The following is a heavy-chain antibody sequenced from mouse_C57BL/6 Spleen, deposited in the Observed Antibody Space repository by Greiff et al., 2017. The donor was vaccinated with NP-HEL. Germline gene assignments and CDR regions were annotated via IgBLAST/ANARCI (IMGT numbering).Heavy chain of an antibody. CDR3: ARNWYYYAMDY. CDR1: GFTFSDYG. V-gene: IGHV5-17*01. J-gene: IGHJ4*01. D-gene: IGHD4-1*01. Sequence: EVKLVESGGGLVKPGGSLKLSCAASGFTFSDYGLHWVRQAPEKGLEWVAYISSGSSTIYYADPVKGRFTISRDNAKNTLFLQMTSLRSEDTAMSYCARNWYYYAMDYWGQGTSVTVSS. CDR2: ISSGSSTI.